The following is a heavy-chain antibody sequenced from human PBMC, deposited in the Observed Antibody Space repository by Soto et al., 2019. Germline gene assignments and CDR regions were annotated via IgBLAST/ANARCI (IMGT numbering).Heavy chain of an antibody. V-gene: IGHV5-10-1*01. CDR1: GYSFTSYW. Sequence: GEALKISCKGSGYSFTSYWISWVRQMPGKVLEWMGRIDPSDSYTNYSPSFQGHVTISADKSISTAYLQWSSLKASDTAMYYCARPYEYYDSSGYYVWGQGXTVTVYS. D-gene: IGHD3-22*01. CDR2: IDPSDSYT. J-gene: IGHJ6*02. CDR3: ARPYEYYDSSGYYV.